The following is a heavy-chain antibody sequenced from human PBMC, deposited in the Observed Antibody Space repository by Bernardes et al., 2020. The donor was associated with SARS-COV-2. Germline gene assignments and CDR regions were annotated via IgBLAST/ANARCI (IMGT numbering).Heavy chain of an antibody. CDR3: AKVQWEYLHLFASDI. D-gene: IGHD1-26*01. Sequence: GGSLRLSCAASGFTFSDYGIHWVRQAPGKGLEWVAVISYDGSYKFNADSVKGRFTISRDNSENMVFLQMNSLRVEDTGVYYCAKVQWEYLHLFASDIWGQGTLVTVSS. V-gene: IGHV3-30*18. CDR1: GFTFSDYG. CDR2: ISYDGSYK. J-gene: IGHJ3*02.